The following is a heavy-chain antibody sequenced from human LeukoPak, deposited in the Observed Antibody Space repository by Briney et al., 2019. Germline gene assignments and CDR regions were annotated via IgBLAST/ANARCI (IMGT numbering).Heavy chain of an antibody. Sequence: ASVKVSCKASGYTFTSYDINWVRQATGQGLEWMGWMNPNSGNTAYARKFQGRVTMTRNTSISTAYMELSSLRSEDTAVYYCASSVYCSGGSCYSSFDYWGQGTLVTVSS. CDR3: ASSVYCSGGSCYSSFDY. CDR2: MNPNSGNT. D-gene: IGHD2-15*01. J-gene: IGHJ4*02. V-gene: IGHV1-8*01. CDR1: GYTFTSYD.